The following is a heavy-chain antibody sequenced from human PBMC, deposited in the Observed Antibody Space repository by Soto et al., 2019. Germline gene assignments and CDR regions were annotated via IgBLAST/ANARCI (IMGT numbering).Heavy chain of an antibody. CDR1: GYVFTSFA. Sequence: SVKVSCKTSGYVFTSFAIHWMRQAPGQGPEWMGWINTGNGDSKYSEKFQDRVTITRDTSATTAYMELSSLRSEDTAVYYCARSKTIVMPGFDHWGQGTLVTVSS. CDR3: ARSKTIVMPGFDH. J-gene: IGHJ4*02. V-gene: IGHV1-3*04. D-gene: IGHD2-21*01. CDR2: INTGNGDS.